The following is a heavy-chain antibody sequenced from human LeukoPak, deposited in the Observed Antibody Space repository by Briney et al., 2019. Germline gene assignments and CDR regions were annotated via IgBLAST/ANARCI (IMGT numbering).Heavy chain of an antibody. D-gene: IGHD3-16*01. J-gene: IGHJ4*02. CDR1: GFTFSSYA. CDR3: TRRLDD. Sequence: PGGSLRLSCAASGFTFSSYAMHWVRQAPGKGLEWVAVISYDGSNKYYADSVKGRFTISRDNSKNTLYPQMNSLRAEDTAVYYCTRRLDDWGQGTLVTVSS. CDR2: ISYDGSNK. V-gene: IGHV3-30-3*01.